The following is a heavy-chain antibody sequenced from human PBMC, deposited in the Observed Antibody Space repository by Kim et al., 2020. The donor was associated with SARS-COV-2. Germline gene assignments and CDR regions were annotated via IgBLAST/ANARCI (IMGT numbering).Heavy chain of an antibody. J-gene: IGHJ6*02. CDR1: GGTFSSYA. CDR2: IIPIFGTA. Sequence: SVKVSCKASGGTFSSYAISWVRQAPGQGLEWMGGIIPIFGTANYAQKFQGRVTITADESTSTAYMELSSLRSEDTAVYYCARVTLRDGPNKFGELLRVEGYYGMDVWGQGTTVTVSS. V-gene: IGHV1-69*13. CDR3: ARVTLRDGPNKFGELLRVEGYYGMDV. D-gene: IGHD3-10*01.